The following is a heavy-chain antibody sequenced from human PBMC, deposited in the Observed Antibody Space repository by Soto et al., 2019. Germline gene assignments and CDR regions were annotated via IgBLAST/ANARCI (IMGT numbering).Heavy chain of an antibody. J-gene: IGHJ4*02. CDR3: ARERLPGQLWLLYFDY. Sequence: SVKVSCKASGGTFSSYAISWVRQAPGQGLEWMGGIIPIFGTANYAQKFQGRVTITADESTSTAYMELSSLRSEDTAVYYCARERLPGQLWLLYFDYWGQGTLVTVS. CDR2: IIPIFGTA. V-gene: IGHV1-69*13. D-gene: IGHD5-18*01. CDR1: GGTFSSYA.